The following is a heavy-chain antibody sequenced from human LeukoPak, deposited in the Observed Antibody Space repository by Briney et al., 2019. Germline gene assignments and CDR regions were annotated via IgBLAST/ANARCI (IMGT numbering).Heavy chain of an antibody. CDR1: GYSFITYG. J-gene: IGHJ4*02. Sequence: ASVKVSCKASGYSFITYGVSWVRQAPGQGLEWMGWIRGDNGDTNYAQKFQDRVTMTTDTSTSTAYMELRSLRSDDTAVYFCARGQIVVVIRSPTLDYRGQGTLVTVSS. V-gene: IGHV1-18*01. CDR3: ARGQIVVVIRSPTLDY. D-gene: IGHD3-22*01. CDR2: IRGDNGDT.